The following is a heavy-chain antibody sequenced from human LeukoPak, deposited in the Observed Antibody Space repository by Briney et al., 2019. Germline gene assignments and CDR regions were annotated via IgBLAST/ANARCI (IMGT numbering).Heavy chain of an antibody. Sequence: GRSLRLSCAASGFTFSSYAMSWVRQAPGKGLEWVSAISGSGGSTYYADSVKGRFTISRDNSKNTLYLQMNSLRAEDTAVYYCAKDPNYDFWSGYYHWFDPWGQGTLVTVSS. CDR2: ISGSGGST. V-gene: IGHV3-23*01. CDR1: GFTFSSYA. J-gene: IGHJ5*02. D-gene: IGHD3-3*01. CDR3: AKDPNYDFWSGYYHWFDP.